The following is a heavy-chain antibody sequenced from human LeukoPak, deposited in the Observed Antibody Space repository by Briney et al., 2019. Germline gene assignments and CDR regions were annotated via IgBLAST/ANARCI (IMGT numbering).Heavy chain of an antibody. J-gene: IGHJ4*02. D-gene: IGHD2-2*01. V-gene: IGHV3-23*01. CDR1: GFTFSSYA. CDR3: ARTPQKYCSSTTCYPDY. Sequence: GGSLRLSCAASGFTFSSYAMSWVRLAPGKGLEWVSTISSSGDTTYYADSVRGRFTISRDNSNNTLYLQMNSLRAENTALYYCARTPQKYCSSTTCYPDYWGQGTLVTVSS. CDR2: ISSSGDTT.